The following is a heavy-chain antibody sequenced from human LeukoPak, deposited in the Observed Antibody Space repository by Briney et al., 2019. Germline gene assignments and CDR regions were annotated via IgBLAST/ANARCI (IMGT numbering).Heavy chain of an antibody. J-gene: IGHJ4*02. CDR3: ARLSSKYCSGGSCREDY. Sequence: GASVKVSCKASGYTFTGYYMHWVRQAPGQGLEGMGWINPNSGGINYAQKFQGRVTMTRDTYISTAYMELSRMRSDDTAVYYCARLSSKYCSGGSCREDYWGQGTLVTVSS. V-gene: IGHV1-2*02. D-gene: IGHD2-15*01. CDR1: GYTFTGYY. CDR2: INPNSGGI.